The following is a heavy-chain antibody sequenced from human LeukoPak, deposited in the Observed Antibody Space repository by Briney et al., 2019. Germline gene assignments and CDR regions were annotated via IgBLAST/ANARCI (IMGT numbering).Heavy chain of an antibody. V-gene: IGHV4-39*07. D-gene: IGHD1-20*01. CDR1: GGSISSGDYY. CDR3: ATSGIITDFDY. Sequence: SETLSLTCTVSGGSISSGDYYWTWIRQPPGKGLEWIGEINHSGSTNYNPSLKSRVTISVDTSKNQFSLKLSSVTAADTAVYYCATSGIITDFDYWGQGTLVTVSS. CDR2: INHSGST. J-gene: IGHJ4*02.